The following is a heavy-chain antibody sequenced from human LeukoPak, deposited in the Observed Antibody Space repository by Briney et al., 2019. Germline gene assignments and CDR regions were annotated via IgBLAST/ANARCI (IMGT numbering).Heavy chain of an antibody. D-gene: IGHD2-8*02. Sequence: PSETLSLTCAVYGGSFSGYYWTWIRQPPGKGLEWIGEINHSGSTNYNPSLKSRVAISKNTSKNQFSLKLNSVTAADTAIYFCARDVLATNWFDPWGQGTLVTVSS. CDR1: GGSFSGYY. CDR2: INHSGST. V-gene: IGHV4-34*01. J-gene: IGHJ5*02. CDR3: ARDVLATNWFDP.